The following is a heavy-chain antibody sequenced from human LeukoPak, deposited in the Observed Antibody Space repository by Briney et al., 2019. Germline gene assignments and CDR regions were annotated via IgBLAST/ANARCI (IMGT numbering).Heavy chain of an antibody. CDR1: GYTFTSYY. V-gene: IGHV1-46*01. D-gene: IGHD3-22*01. CDR2: INPSGGST. Sequence: ASVKVSCKASGYTFTSYYMHWVRQAPGQGLEWMGIINPSGGSTSYAQKFQGRVAMTRDMSTSTVYMELSSLRSEDTAVYYCASSSSGYRDAFDIWGQGTVVTVSS. J-gene: IGHJ3*02. CDR3: ASSSSGYRDAFDI.